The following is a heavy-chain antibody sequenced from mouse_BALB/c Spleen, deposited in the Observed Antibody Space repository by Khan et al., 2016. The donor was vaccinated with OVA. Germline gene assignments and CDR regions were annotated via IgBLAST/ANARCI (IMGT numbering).Heavy chain of an antibody. CDR3: AWMYYDDGPN. J-gene: IGHJ3*01. D-gene: IGHD2-4*01. CDR2: IDPANGNC. V-gene: IGHV14-3*02. CDR1: GFNIKDTY. Sequence: EVQLQESGAELVKPGASVKLSCTASGFNIKDTYMHWVQQRPEQGLEWIGRIDPANGNCKYDPKFQGKATITADTSSNTAYPQLSSLTSEDTAVYYCAWMYYDDGPNWGRGTLVTVS.